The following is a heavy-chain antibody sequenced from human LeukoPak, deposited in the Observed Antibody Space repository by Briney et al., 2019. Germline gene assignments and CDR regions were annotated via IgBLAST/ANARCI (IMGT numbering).Heavy chain of an antibody. CDR2: IYYSGST. D-gene: IGHD1-26*01. CDR1: GGSISSYY. J-gene: IGHJ4*02. V-gene: IGHV4-59*08. Sequence: SETLSLTCTVSGGSISSYYWSWIRQPPGKGLEWIGYIYYSGSTNYNPSLKSRVTISVDTSKNQFSLKLSSVTAADTAVYYCARQGPIVGAPYDYWGQGTLVTVSS. CDR3: ARQGPIVGAPYDY.